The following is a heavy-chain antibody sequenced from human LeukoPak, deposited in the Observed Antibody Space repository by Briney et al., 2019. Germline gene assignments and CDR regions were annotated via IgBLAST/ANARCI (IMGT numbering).Heavy chain of an antibody. V-gene: IGHV4-38-2*02. CDR1: GYSISSGYY. CDR3: ARGDCSSTICYSPMDV. J-gene: IGHJ6*03. Sequence: SETLSLTCNVAGYSISSGYYWGWIRQPPGKGLEWIGSIYHSGSTYYNPSLKNRVTISVDTSKNQFSLKLSSVTAADTAVYYCARGDCSSTICYSPMDVWGKGTTVTVSS. D-gene: IGHD2-2*01. CDR2: IYHSGST.